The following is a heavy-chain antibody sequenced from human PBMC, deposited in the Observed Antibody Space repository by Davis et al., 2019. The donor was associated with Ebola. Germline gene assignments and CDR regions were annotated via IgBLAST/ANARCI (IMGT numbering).Heavy chain of an antibody. J-gene: IGHJ5*02. D-gene: IGHD3-10*01. CDR2: IIPIFGTS. Sequence: SVKVSCKASGGTFSSYAISWVRQAPGQGLEWMGGIIPIFGTSNYAQKFQGRVTITADESTGTAYMELSSLRSEDTAVYYCASGYYYGFGWFDPWGQGTLVTVSS. V-gene: IGHV1-69*13. CDR3: ASGYYYGFGWFDP. CDR1: GGTFSSYA.